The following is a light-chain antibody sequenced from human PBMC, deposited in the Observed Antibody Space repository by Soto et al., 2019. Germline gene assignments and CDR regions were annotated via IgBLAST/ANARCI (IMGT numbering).Light chain of an antibody. CDR2: SNN. CDR3: QSYDSTLDARYV. CDR1: SSNIGSNT. V-gene: IGLV1-44*01. Sequence: QSVLTQPPSASGTPGQRVTISCSGSSSNIGSNTVNWYQQLPGTAPKLLIYSNNQRPSGVPDRFSGSKSGTSASLAISGLQSEDEADYYCQSYDSTLDARYVFGTGTKVTVL. J-gene: IGLJ1*01.